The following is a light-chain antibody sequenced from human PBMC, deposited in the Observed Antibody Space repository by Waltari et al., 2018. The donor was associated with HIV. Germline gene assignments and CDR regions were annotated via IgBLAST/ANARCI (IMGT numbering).Light chain of an antibody. CDR1: ELGDKY. CDR3: QAWGSTTSGV. J-gene: IGLJ2*01. V-gene: IGLV3-1*01. Sequence: SYEVTQPPSVAVSPGQTASITCSGYELGDKYTCWYQQKPGQSPLLVIYQDDKPPSGIPARFSASRSGHTATLTISGTLPMDEADYYCQAWGSTTSGVFGRGTKLTVL. CDR2: QDD.